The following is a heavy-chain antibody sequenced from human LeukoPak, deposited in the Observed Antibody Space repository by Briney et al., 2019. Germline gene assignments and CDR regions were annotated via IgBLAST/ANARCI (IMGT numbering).Heavy chain of an antibody. CDR3: VRGYYSNSFDF. V-gene: IGHV3-48*02. CDR1: GFTFSIHG. CDR2: ISNSDDTR. D-gene: IGHD2/OR15-2a*01. J-gene: IGHJ3*01. Sequence: GGSLRLSCAASGFTFSIHGMHWVRQAPGKGLEWVSFISNSDDTRYYADSVRGRFTISRDDAKNSLYLQMSSLRDGDTAVYYCVRGYYSNSFDFWGQGTVVTVSS.